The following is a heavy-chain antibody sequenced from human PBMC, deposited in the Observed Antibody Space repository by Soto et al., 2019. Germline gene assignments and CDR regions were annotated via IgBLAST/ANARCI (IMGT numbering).Heavy chain of an antibody. CDR1: GFTFSDYY. D-gene: IGHD5-18*01. J-gene: IGHJ4*02. CDR2: ISSSGSTI. V-gene: IGHV3-11*01. CDR3: ARAARWIQLSQTLFDY. Sequence: PGGSLRLSCAASGFTFSDYYMSWIRQAPGKGLEWVSYISSSGSTIYYADSVKGRFTISRDNAKNSLYLQMNSLRAEDTAVYYCARAARWIQLSQTLFDYWGQGTLVTVSS.